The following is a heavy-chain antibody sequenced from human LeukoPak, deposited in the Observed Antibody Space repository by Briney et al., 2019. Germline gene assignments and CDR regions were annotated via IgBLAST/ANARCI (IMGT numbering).Heavy chain of an antibody. CDR3: ARIDS. CDR1: GFTVSSTY. V-gene: IGHV3-66*01. Sequence: GGSLRLSCAASGFTVSSTYMSWVRQAPGKGLEWVSLLYSGGSTYYADSVKGRFTNSRDNSKNTLYLQMNSLRAEDTGVYYCARIDSWGQGTLVTVSS. CDR2: LYSGGST. J-gene: IGHJ5*01.